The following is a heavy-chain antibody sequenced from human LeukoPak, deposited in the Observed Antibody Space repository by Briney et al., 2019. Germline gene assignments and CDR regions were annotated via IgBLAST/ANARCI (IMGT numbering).Heavy chain of an antibody. J-gene: IGHJ4*02. CDR1: GGSISSYY. D-gene: IGHD5-24*01. CDR3: ARGPNYPSPSPFDY. Sequence: SETLSLTCTVSGGSISSYYWSWIRRPPGKGLEWIGCTYYSGSTDYNPSLKSRVTISVDTSKNQFSLKLSSVTAADTAVYYCARGPNYPSPSPFDYWGQGTLVTVSS. V-gene: IGHV4-59*08. CDR2: TYYSGST.